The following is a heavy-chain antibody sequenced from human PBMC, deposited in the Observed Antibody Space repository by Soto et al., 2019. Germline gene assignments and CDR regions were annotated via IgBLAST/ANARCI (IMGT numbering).Heavy chain of an antibody. V-gene: IGHV1-46*01. J-gene: IGHJ5*02. CDR3: ARSSGGNFGIILEGSNWFDP. CDR1: GDTFTSYY. CDR2: INPHGGST. Sequence: ASVKVSCKAPGDTFTSYYLNWVRQAPGQGLEWMGVINPHGGSTKYAQKFQGRITMTRDTSRSKVYMELSSLRSDDTAIYYCARSSGGNFGIILEGSNWFDPWGQGNLVTVSS. D-gene: IGHD3-3*01.